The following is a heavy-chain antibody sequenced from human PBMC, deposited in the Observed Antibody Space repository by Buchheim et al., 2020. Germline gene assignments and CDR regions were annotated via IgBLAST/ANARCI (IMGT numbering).Heavy chain of an antibody. J-gene: IGHJ4*02. CDR1: GGSFSSSY. CDR2: IDDSGST. D-gene: IGHD2-2*01. CDR3: ATSISWYYFDD. Sequence: QVQVRQWGAGVLKPSETLSLTCSVHGGSFSSSYWTWIRQPPGKGLEWIGEIDDSGSTNYCPSLKSRVTISVDTSKDQFSLKLTSVTAADTAVYYCATSISWYYFDDWGQGAL. V-gene: IGHV4-34*01.